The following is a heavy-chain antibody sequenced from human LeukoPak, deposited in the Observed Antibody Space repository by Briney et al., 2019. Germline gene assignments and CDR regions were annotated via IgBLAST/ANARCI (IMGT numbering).Heavy chain of an antibody. CDR1: GFTFSKYG. CDR2: ISYDGSNK. CDR3: AKRTYYYGSGTYANGMDV. J-gene: IGHJ6*02. V-gene: IGHV3-30*18. Sequence: GGSLRLSSAASGFTFSKYGMHWVRQAPGKGLEWVAVISYDGSNKYYADSVKGRFTISRDNSMNTLYLQMNSLRAEDTAVYYCAKRTYYYGSGTYANGMDVWGQGTTVTVSS. D-gene: IGHD3-10*01.